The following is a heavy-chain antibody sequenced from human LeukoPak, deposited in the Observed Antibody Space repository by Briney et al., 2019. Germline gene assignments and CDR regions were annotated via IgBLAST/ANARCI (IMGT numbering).Heavy chain of an antibody. CDR1: GYTFTSYG. CDR2: ISGYNGNT. D-gene: IGHD2-2*01. Sequence: ASVKVSCKASGYTFTSYGISWVRQAPGQGLEWMGWISGYNGNTIYEQRLQGRVTMTTDTSTSTAYMELRSLRSDDTAVYYCARDIVIVPAYYYYAMDDWGQGTTVTVSS. J-gene: IGHJ6*02. CDR3: ARDIVIVPAYYYYAMDD. V-gene: IGHV1-18*01.